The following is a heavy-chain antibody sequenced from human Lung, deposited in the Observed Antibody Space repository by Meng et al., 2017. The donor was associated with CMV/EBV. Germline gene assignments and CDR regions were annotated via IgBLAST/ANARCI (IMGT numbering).Heavy chain of an antibody. CDR2: ISGSVGNT. Sequence: GGSXRLSCAASGFPFRSYAMSWVRQAPGKGLEWVSSISGSVGNTYYADSVKGRFTISRDNSGDTLYMQMSSLRAEDTAVYYCAREEAMVGYYTNWFDAWGQGXLVTVSS. CDR1: GFPFRSYA. J-gene: IGHJ5*02. D-gene: IGHD5-18*01. CDR3: AREEAMVGYYTNWFDA. V-gene: IGHV3-23*01.